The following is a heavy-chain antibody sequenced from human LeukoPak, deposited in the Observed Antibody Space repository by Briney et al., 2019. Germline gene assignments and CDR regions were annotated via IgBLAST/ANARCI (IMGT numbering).Heavy chain of an antibody. V-gene: IGHV3-11*04. CDR2: ISSSGSTI. D-gene: IGHD3-10*01. CDR1: GFTFSDYY. CDR3: AREGIVVLPYYFDY. J-gene: IGHJ4*02. Sequence: GGSLRLSCAASGFTFSDYYMSWIRQAPGKGLEWVSYISSSGSTIYYADSVKGRFTISRDNAKNSLSLQMNSLRADDTAVYYCAREGIVVLPYYFDYWGQGSLVTVSS.